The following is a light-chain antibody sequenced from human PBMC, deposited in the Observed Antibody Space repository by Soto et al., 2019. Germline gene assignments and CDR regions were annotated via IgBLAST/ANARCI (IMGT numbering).Light chain of an antibody. V-gene: IGKV3-20*01. CDR2: GAS. J-gene: IGKJ1*01. Sequence: EIVLTQSPGTLSLSPGERVTLSCRATQSISGSYLAWYQQRPGQAPRLLIYGASSRATGIPDRLSGRGSGTDFILTISRLEPEDFAVYYCHQYGSPGTCGQGTKVQLK. CDR3: HQYGSPGT. CDR1: QSISGSY.